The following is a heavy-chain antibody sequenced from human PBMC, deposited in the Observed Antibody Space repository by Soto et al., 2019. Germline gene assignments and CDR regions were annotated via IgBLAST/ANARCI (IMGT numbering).Heavy chain of an antibody. V-gene: IGHV3-30*18. Sequence: VQLLESGGGLIQPGGSLRLSCAASGFTFSYGIHWLRQAPGKGLEWVAYISYDSSNKFYGDSVKGRFTNSRDNPKNTQFLQMNSLRAEDTAVYYCAKLVIGYCSGNTCDDYWGQGTLVAVAS. CDR3: AKLVIGYCSGNTCDDY. D-gene: IGHD2-15*01. J-gene: IGHJ4*02. CDR2: ISYDSSNK. CDR1: GFTFSYG.